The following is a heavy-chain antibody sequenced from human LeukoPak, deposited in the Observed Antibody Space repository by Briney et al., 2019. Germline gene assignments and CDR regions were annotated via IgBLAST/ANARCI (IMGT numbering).Heavy chain of an antibody. D-gene: IGHD4-17*01. J-gene: IGHJ5*02. CDR1: GYSITSGYY. CDR2: IYHTGST. V-gene: IGHV4-38-2*02. Sequence: PSETLSLTCTVSGYSITSGYYWGWIRQSPGKGLEWTGSIYHTGSTYYNPSLKSRVTISVDTSKNQFSLKLSSVTAADTAVYYCARDTYGDLNWFDPWGQGTLVTVSS. CDR3: ARDTYGDLNWFDP.